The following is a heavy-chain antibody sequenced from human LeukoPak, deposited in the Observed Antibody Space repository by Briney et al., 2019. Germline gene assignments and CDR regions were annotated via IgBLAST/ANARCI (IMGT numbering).Heavy chain of an antibody. V-gene: IGHV3-30-3*01. CDR2: ISYDGSNK. J-gene: IGHJ4*02. D-gene: IGHD3-16*01. CDR1: AFTFSSYA. Sequence: GGSLRLSCAASAFTFSSYAMHWGRQAPGKGLEWVALISYDGSNKYYADSVKGRFTISRDNSKNTLYLQMNSLRAEDTAVYYCARDGAAGDFDYWGQGTLVTVSS. CDR3: ARDGAAGDFDY.